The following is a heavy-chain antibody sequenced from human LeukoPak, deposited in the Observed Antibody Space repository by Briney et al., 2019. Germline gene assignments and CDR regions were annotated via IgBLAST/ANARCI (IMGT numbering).Heavy chain of an antibody. Sequence: SETLSLTCAVYGGSFSGYYWGWVRQPPGKGLEWVGSIYHSGSTYYNPSLKSRVTISVDTSKNQFSLKLSSVTAADTAVYYCARLPITITMIVVVNWYFDLWGRGTLVTVSS. CDR1: GGSFSGYY. J-gene: IGHJ2*01. D-gene: IGHD3-22*01. CDR2: IYHSGST. V-gene: IGHV4-38-2*01. CDR3: ARLPITITMIVVVNWYFDL.